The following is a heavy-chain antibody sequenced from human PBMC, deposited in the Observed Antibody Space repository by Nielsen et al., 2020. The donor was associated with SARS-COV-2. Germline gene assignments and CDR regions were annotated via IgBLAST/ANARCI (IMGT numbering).Heavy chain of an antibody. Sequence: GESLKISCTASGFSFMTYNMHWVRQAPGKGLEWVAAILHYGGNVYHADSVKGRFTISRDNSRNTLYLQMNTLRPEDTAVYSCARDAYGDLIYGMDVWGRRTTVTVSS. J-gene: IGHJ6*02. CDR2: ILHYGGNV. D-gene: IGHD4-17*01. CDR1: GFSFMTYN. CDR3: ARDAYGDLIYGMDV. V-gene: IGHV3-30*04.